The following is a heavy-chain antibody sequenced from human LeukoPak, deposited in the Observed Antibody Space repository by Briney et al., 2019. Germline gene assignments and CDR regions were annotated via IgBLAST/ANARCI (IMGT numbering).Heavy chain of an antibody. Sequence: GGSLRLSCAVSGITLSNYGMSWVRQAPGKGLEWVAGISDSGGTTNYGDSVKGRFTVSKDNSENTLFLQMNSLRAEDTAMYYCIVVVVPAAVWQFDLWGRGTQVTVSS. V-gene: IGHV3-23*01. D-gene: IGHD2-2*01. J-gene: IGHJ2*01. CDR3: IVVVVPAAVWQFDL. CDR1: GITLSNYG. CDR2: ISDSGGTT.